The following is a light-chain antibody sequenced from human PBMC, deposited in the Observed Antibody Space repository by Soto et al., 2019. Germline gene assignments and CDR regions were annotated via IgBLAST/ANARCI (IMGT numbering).Light chain of an antibody. Sequence: PGERVTLSGRASQSVSSSYLTWYQQKPGQAPRLLIYGASTRATGIPARFSGSGSGTDFTLTISSLQPEDFAVYYCQQDYNLPRTFGQGTKVEIK. CDR3: QQDYNLPRT. CDR2: GAS. J-gene: IGKJ1*01. V-gene: IGKV3D-7*01. CDR1: QSVSSSY.